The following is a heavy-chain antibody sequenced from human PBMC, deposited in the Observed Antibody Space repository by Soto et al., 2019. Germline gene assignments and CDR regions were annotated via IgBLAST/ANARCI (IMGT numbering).Heavy chain of an antibody. CDR1: GFIFRNYW. D-gene: IGHD1-1*01. Sequence: GGSLRLSCAASGFIFRNYWMTWVRQAPGKGLEWVASMNQDGSEKYYADSVKGRFAISRDNAENSLCLQMNSLRAEDTAVYYCARDPVRRFDFWGQGTLVTVSS. CDR2: MNQDGSEK. CDR3: ARDPVRRFDF. V-gene: IGHV3-7*03. J-gene: IGHJ4*02.